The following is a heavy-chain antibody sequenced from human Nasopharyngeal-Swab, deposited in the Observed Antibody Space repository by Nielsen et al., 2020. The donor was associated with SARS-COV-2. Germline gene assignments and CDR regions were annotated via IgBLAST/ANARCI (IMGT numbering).Heavy chain of an antibody. J-gene: IGHJ6*02. V-gene: IGHV3-49*04. CDR1: GFTFSAYD. CDR3: TREDYYGMDV. CDR2: IRSKAYGGTT. Sequence: GGSLRLSCAASGFTFSAYDMNWVRQAPGKGLEWVGFIRSKAYGGTTEYAASVKGRFTISRDDSKSIAYLQMNSLKTEDTAVYYCTREDYYGMDVWGQGTTVTVSS.